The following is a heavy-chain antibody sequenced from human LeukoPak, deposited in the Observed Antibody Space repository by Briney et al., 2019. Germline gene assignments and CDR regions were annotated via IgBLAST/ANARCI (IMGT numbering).Heavy chain of an antibody. CDR3: AGAVTGYYLSHYYFPY. CDR2: IYYNGIT. Sequence: PSETLSLTCNVSDDSISSGDYDWSWIRQPPGKGPEWIGYIYYNGITCYNPSLKSRVALSVDQPKKQFSLKLSSVTAADTAVYYCAGAVTGYYLSHYYFPYWGRGTLVTVSS. CDR1: DDSISSGDYD. V-gene: IGHV4-30-4*01. D-gene: IGHD3-9*01. J-gene: IGHJ4*02.